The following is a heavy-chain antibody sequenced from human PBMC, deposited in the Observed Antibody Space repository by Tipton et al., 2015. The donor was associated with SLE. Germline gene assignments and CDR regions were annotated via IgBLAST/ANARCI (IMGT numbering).Heavy chain of an antibody. J-gene: IGHJ4*02. D-gene: IGHD6-13*01. CDR3: TRHDSSSWSYFDY. Sequence: TLSLTCTVSGGSISSYYWSWIRQPPGKGLEWIGYIFYSGSTNYNPSLKSRVTISVDTSKNQFFLRLSSVTAAATAVYYCTRHDSSSWSYFDYWGQGTLVTVSS. CDR2: IFYSGST. V-gene: IGHV4-59*08. CDR1: GGSISSYY.